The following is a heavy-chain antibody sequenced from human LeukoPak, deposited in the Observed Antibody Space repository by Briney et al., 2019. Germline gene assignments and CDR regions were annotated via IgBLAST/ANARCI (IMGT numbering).Heavy chain of an antibody. CDR3: ARLRRFGELLGFDY. CDR1: GGSISRSNYH. CDR2: IYYSGST. D-gene: IGHD3-10*01. J-gene: IGHJ4*02. V-gene: IGHV4-39*01. Sequence: SETLSLTCTVSGGSISRSNYHWGWIRQPPGKGLEWIGSIYYSGSTYYNPSLKSRVVISVDTSKNQFSLKLSSVTAADTAVYYCARLRRFGELLGFDYWGQGTLVTVSS.